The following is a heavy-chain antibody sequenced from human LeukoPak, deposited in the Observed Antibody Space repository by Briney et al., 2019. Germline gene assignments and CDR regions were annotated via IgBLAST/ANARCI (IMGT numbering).Heavy chain of an antibody. V-gene: IGHV4-34*01. CDR1: GGSFSGYY. J-gene: IGHJ5*02. CDR3: ARMGGRITMVRGADP. D-gene: IGHD3-10*01. Sequence: SETLSLTCAVYGGSFSGYYWSWTRQPPGKGLEWIGEINHSGSTNYNPSLKSRVTISVDTSKNQFSLKLSSVTAADTAVYYCARMGGRITMVRGADPWGQGTLVTVSS. CDR2: INHSGST.